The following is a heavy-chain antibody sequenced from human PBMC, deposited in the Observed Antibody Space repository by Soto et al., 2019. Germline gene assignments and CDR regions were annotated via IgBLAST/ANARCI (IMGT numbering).Heavy chain of an antibody. D-gene: IGHD2-15*01. CDR3: ARQGVATTPDY. CDR2: IDPSDSYT. CDR1: GYSFTNYW. V-gene: IGHV5-10-1*01. J-gene: IGHJ4*02. Sequence: GGSLKISCKGSGYSFTNYWITWVRQMPGKGLEWVGRIDPSDSYTNYSPSFQGHVTISADKSISTAYLLWSSLKASDTAMYYCARQGVATTPDYWGQGTLVTVSS.